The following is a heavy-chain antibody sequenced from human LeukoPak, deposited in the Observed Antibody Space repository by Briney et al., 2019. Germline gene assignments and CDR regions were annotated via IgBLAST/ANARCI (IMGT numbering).Heavy chain of an antibody. CDR2: IYTSGST. V-gene: IGHV4-61*02. CDR3: ARRLRYFDWPLDY. J-gene: IGHJ4*02. D-gene: IGHD3-9*01. CDR1: GGSISSGSYY. Sequence: SETLSLTCTVSGGSISSGSYYWSWIRQPAGKGLEWIGRIYTSGSTNYNPSLKSRVTISVDTSKNQFSLKLSSVTAADTAVYYCARRLRYFDWPLDYWGQGTLVTVSS.